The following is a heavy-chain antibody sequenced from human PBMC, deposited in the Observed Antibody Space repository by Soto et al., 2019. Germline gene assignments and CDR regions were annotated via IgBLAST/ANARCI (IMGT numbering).Heavy chain of an antibody. V-gene: IGHV4-39*07. Sequence: SETLSLTCTVSGGSISSSSYYWGWIRQPPGKGLEWIGSIYYSGSTYYNPSLKSRVTISVDTSKNQFSLKLSSVTAADTAVYYCARGYSGYDSGYYYYYYMDVWGKGTTVTVSS. CDR1: GGSISSSSYY. D-gene: IGHD5-12*01. CDR2: IYYSGST. CDR3: ARGYSGYDSGYYYYYYMDV. J-gene: IGHJ6*03.